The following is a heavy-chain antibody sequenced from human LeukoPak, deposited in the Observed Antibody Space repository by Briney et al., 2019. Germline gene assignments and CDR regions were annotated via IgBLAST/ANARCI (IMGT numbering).Heavy chain of an antibody. D-gene: IGHD4-11*01. Sequence: PSETLSLTCTVSGYSISSGYYWGWIRQPQGKGLEWIGSIYHSGSTYYNPSLKSRVTISVDTSKNQFSLKLSSVTAADTAVYYCVVTTIYYYYYYYMDVWGKGTTVTVSS. CDR3: VVTTIYYYYYYYMDV. J-gene: IGHJ6*03. CDR2: IYHSGST. CDR1: GYSISSGYY. V-gene: IGHV4-38-2*02.